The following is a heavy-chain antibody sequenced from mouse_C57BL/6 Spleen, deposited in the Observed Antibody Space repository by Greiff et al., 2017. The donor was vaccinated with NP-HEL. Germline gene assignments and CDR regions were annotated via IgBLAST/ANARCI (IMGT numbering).Heavy chain of an antibody. J-gene: IGHJ4*01. D-gene: IGHD2-4*01. CDR3: AKERGLRQDAMDY. CDR1: GYTFTSYW. CDR2: IHPNSGST. Sequence: VQLQQPGAELVKPGASVKLSCKASGYTFTSYWMHWVKQRPGQGLEWIGMIHPNSGSTNYNEKFKSKATLTVDKSSSTAYMQLSSLTSEDSAVYYCAKERGLRQDAMDYWGQGTSVTVSS. V-gene: IGHV1-64*01.